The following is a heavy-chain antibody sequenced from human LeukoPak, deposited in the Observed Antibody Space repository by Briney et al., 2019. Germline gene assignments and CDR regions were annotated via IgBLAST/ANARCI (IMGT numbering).Heavy chain of an antibody. Sequence: PSETLSLTCTVSGGSISSYYWSWIRQPPGKGLEWIGYIYTSGSTNYNPSLKSRVTISVDTSKNQFSLKLSSVTAADTAVYYCARLDIVVVPAPPSYAYYMDVWGKGTTVTVSS. CDR3: ARLDIVVVPAPPSYAYYMDV. D-gene: IGHD2-2*03. J-gene: IGHJ6*03. CDR1: GGSISSYY. V-gene: IGHV4-4*09. CDR2: IYTSGST.